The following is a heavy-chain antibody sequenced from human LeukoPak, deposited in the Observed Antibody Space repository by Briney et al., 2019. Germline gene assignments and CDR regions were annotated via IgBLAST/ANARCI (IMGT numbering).Heavy chain of an antibody. Sequence: GGSLRLSCAASGLTFDDYAMHWVRQAPGKGLEWVSGISWNSGSIGYADSVKGRFTISRDNAKNSLYLQMNSLRAEDTALYYCAKVGGLDYWGQGTLVTVSS. CDR2: ISWNSGSI. V-gene: IGHV3-9*01. J-gene: IGHJ4*02. CDR3: AKVGGLDY. CDR1: GLTFDDYA.